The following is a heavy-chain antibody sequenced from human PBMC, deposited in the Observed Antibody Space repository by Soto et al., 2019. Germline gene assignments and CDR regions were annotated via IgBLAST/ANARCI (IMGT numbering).Heavy chain of an antibody. D-gene: IGHD3-9*01. V-gene: IGHV5-51*01. Sequence: LGESLKISCTGSRYSFSSYWIGWVRQKPGKGLEWMGIINPVDSYTRYSPSFLGLVTFSADKSIKTAYLQWSSLKASDTAIYYCAVFYDILTGYPYYFDYWGQGTLVTVSS. J-gene: IGHJ4*02. CDR2: INPVDSYT. CDR3: AVFYDILTGYPYYFDY. CDR1: RYSFSSYW.